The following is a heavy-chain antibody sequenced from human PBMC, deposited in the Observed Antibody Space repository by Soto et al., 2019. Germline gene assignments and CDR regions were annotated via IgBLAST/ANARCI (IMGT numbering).Heavy chain of an antibody. J-gene: IGHJ4*02. Sequence: QVQLHESGPGLVKPSQTLSLTCTVSGASIRSGDFYWAWIRQPPGKGLESIGHIYSTGSTYYHPSLKRRVLVSLDRPSNQFSLRSTSLTAADTAIYSCASMNGGHLDFWCQGVLVTVSS. CDR3: ASMNGGHLDF. CDR2: IYSTGST. CDR1: GASIRSGDFY. D-gene: IGHD2-8*01. V-gene: IGHV4-30-4*01.